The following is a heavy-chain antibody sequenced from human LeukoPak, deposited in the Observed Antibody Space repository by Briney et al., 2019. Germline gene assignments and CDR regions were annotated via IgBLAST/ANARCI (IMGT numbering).Heavy chain of an antibody. CDR2: IYSSGST. CDR1: GGSIMSYY. D-gene: IGHD5-18*01. V-gene: IGHV4-4*07. J-gene: IGHJ2*01. CDR3: ARSREGYSYGSYWYFDL. Sequence: SGPLSLPGPVTGGSIMSYYWGGIRRPAGKGREGIGRIYSSGSTNYDPPLQSRVTMSVDTSKNQFSLKLSSVTAADTAVYYCARSREGYSYGSYWYFDLWGRGTLVTVSS.